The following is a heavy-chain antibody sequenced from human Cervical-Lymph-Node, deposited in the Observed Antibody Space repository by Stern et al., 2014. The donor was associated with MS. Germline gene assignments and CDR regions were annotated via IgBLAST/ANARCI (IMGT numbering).Heavy chain of an antibody. CDR3: ARAPERTAYYYYYGMDV. J-gene: IGHJ6*02. D-gene: IGHD5-18*01. CDR2: ISHSGST. V-gene: IGHV4-30-2*01. Sequence: QLQLHESGSGLVKPSQTLSLTYAVSGGSISRGGYSWSWIRQPPGKGLEWIGDISHSGSTYYHPSLKSRVTISVDRSKNQFSLKLSSVTAADTAVYYCARAPERTAYYYYYGMDVWGQGTTVTVSS. CDR1: GGSISRGGYS.